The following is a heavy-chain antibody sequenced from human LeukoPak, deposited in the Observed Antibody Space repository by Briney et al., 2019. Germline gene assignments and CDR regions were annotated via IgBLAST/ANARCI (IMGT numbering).Heavy chain of an antibody. V-gene: IGHV6-1*01. CDR2: TYYRSTWYN. D-gene: IGHD2-2*01. Sequence: SQTLSLTCAISGDSVSSNSVTWNWIRQSPSRGLEWLGRTYYRSTWYNDYAVSVRGRITVNPDTSKNQFSLHLNSVTPEDTAIYYCARRLTQYDCFDPWGQGILVTVSS. CDR1: GDSVSSNSVT. J-gene: IGHJ5*02. CDR3: ARRLTQYDCFDP.